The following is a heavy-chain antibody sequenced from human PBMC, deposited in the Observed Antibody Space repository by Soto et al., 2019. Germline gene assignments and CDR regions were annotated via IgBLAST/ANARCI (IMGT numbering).Heavy chain of an antibody. CDR3: ARATVTTEYFDY. Sequence: QVQLVQSGAEVKKPGSSVKVSCKASGGTFSSYTISWVRQAPGQGLEWMGRIIPILGIANYAQKFKGRVTITADKSQSTAYMELSSLRSEDTAVYYCARATVTTEYFDYWGQGTLVTVSS. D-gene: IGHD4-17*01. CDR1: GGTFSSYT. CDR2: IIPILGIA. V-gene: IGHV1-69*02. J-gene: IGHJ4*02.